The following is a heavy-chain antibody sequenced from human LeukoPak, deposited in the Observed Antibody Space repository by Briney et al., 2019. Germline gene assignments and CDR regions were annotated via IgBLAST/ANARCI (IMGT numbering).Heavy chain of an antibody. CDR3: ARVHLGGLWFL. J-gene: IGHJ4*02. D-gene: IGHD3-10*01. Sequence: ASVKVSCKASRYTFPNYDINWVRQATGQGLEWMGWMNPNSGNTGYAQKFQGRVTLTRNTSISTAYMELSSLRSEDTAVYYCARVHLGGLWFLWGQGTLVTVSS. CDR1: RYTFPNYD. CDR2: MNPNSGNT. V-gene: IGHV1-8*01.